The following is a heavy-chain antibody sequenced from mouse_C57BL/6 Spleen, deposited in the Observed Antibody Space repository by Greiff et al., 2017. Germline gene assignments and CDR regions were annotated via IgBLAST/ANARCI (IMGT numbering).Heavy chain of an antibody. CDR2: IYPGDGDT. D-gene: IGHD1-2*01. CDR1: GYAFSSSW. CDR3: AREDYGGYFDV. V-gene: IGHV1-82*01. Sequence: VMLVESGPELVKPGASVKISCKASGYAFSSSWMNWVKQRPGKGLEWIGRIYPGDGDTNYNGKFKGKATLTADKSSSTAYMQLSSLTSEDSAVYFCAREDYGGYFDVWGTGTTVTVSS. J-gene: IGHJ1*03.